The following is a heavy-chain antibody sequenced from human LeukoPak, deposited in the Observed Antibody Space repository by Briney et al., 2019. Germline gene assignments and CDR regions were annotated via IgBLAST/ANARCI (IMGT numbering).Heavy chain of an antibody. Sequence: GRSLRLSCAASGFTFSTYAMHWVRQAPGKGLEWVAFIKYDGSNTFYADSVKGRFTLSRDNSKNTLYLQMNGLRVEDTAVFYCVRVGDSGTYFDYWGQGTLVTVSS. V-gene: IGHV3-30*04. CDR3: VRVGDSGTYFDY. J-gene: IGHJ4*02. D-gene: IGHD1-26*01. CDR2: IKYDGSNT. CDR1: GFTFSTYA.